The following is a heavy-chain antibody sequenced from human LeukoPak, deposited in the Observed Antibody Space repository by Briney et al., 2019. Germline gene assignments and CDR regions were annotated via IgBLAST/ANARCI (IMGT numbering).Heavy chain of an antibody. CDR2: INPNSGGT. J-gene: IGHJ4*02. V-gene: IGHV1-2*06. CDR1: GYTFTGYY. CDR3: ARDLYYYDSSGDIEDY. Sequence: GASVKVSCKASGYTFTGYYMHWVQQAPGQGLEWMGRINPNSGGTNYAQKFQGRVTMTRDTSISTAYMELSRLRSDDTAVYYCARDLYYYDSSGDIEDYWGQGTLVTVSS. D-gene: IGHD3-22*01.